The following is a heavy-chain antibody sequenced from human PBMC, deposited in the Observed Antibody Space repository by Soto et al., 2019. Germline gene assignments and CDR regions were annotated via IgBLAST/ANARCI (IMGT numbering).Heavy chain of an antibody. CDR1: GYTFTNYG. Sequence: QVQVVQSGDEVKKPGASVKVSCKASGYTFTNYGFSWVRQAPGQGLEWMGWISGYNGNTKYAEKFQGRVTMTTDTSTSTAKMEMRSLRSDDTVMYYCASEGQAPYYYYGMDVWGQETAVTVS. CDR3: ASEGQAPYYYYGMDV. V-gene: IGHV1-18*01. J-gene: IGHJ6*02. CDR2: ISGYNGNT.